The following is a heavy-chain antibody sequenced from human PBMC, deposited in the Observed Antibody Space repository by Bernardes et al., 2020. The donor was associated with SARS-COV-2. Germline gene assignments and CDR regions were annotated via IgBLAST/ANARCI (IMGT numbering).Heavy chain of an antibody. D-gene: IGHD4-17*01. J-gene: IGHJ4*02. V-gene: IGHV3-53*01. CDR1: GFTVRSKY. Sequence: GGSLRLSCAVSGFTVRSKYMNWVRQAPGKGLEWVSVIQSGGYTHYADSVKGRFTVSRDTSENTVSLQMNSLRAEDTAVYYCARGLRWAFDYWGQGTLVSVSS. CDR3: ARGLRWAFDY. CDR2: IQSGGYT.